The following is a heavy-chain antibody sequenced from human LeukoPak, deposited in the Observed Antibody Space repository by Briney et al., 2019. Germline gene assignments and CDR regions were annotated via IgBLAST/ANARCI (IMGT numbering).Heavy chain of an antibody. V-gene: IGHV4-59*01. D-gene: IGHD3-9*01. CDR3: ARTWGFSVLRYFDWLGGPNDAFDI. J-gene: IGHJ3*02. CDR1: GGSISSYY. Sequence: SETLSLTCTVSGGSISSYYWSWIRQPPGKGLEWIGYIYYSGSTNYNPSLKSRVTISVDTSKNQFSLKLSSVTAADTAVYYCARTWGFSVLRYFDWLGGPNDAFDIWGQGTMVTVSS. CDR2: IYYSGST.